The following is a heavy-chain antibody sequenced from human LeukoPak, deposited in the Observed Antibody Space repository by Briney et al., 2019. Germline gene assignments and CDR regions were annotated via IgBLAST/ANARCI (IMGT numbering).Heavy chain of an antibody. Sequence: PGGSLRLSCTASGFTFGDYAMSWFRQAPGKGLEWVGFIRSKAYGWTTEYAASVKGRFTISRDDSKSIAYLQMNSLKTEDTAVYYCTRAHRPYYYYMDVWGKGTTVTVSS. CDR1: GFTFGDYA. CDR2: IRSKAYGWTT. V-gene: IGHV3-49*03. CDR3: TRAHRPYYYYMDV. J-gene: IGHJ6*03.